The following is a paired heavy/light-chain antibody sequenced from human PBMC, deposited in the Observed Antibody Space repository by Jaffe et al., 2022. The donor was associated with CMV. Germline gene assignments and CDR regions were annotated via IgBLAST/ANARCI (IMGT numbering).Light chain of an antibody. CDR2: LGS. CDR3: MQGLQTPFT. V-gene: IGKV2-28*01. Sequence: DIVMTQSPLSLPATPGEPASISCKSSQSLLRSSGYNHLDWYLQKPGKSPQLLIFLGSNRASGVPDRFSGSGSGTDFTLTISRVEAEDVGVYYCMQGLQTPFTFGQGTKLEIK. J-gene: IGKJ2*01. CDR1: QSLLRSSGYNH.
Heavy chain of an antibody. D-gene: IGHD3-22*01. Sequence: EVQLVQSGAEVKKPGESLRISCKGSGYSFTSYWITWVRQMPGKGLEWMGRIDPSDSYSNYSPSFQGHVTFSADKSISTVYLQWSSLKASDTAIYYCARQDRSWDSSGHFWWGQGTLVTVSS. CDR3: ARQDRSWDSSGHFW. J-gene: IGHJ4*02. CDR2: IDPSDSYS. CDR1: GYSFTSYW. V-gene: IGHV5-10-1*03.